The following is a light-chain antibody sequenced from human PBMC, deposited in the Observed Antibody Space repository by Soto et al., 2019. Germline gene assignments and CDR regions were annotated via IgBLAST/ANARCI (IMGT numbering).Light chain of an antibody. V-gene: IGKV3-20*01. Sequence: EIVLTQSPGTLSLSPGERATLSCRASQSLSSSLSSSYLAWYQQKPGQAPRLLIYGASSRATGIPDRFSGSGSGTDFTLTISRLEPEDFAVYYCQQYGTSPRTFGLGTKVDI. CDR1: QSLSSSLSSSY. CDR3: QQYGTSPRT. CDR2: GAS. J-gene: IGKJ1*01.